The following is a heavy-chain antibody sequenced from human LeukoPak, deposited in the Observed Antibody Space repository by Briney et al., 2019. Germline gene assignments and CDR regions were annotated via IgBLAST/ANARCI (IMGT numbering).Heavy chain of an antibody. CDR3: ARVGLSYYFDY. CDR2: ISTSSSNI. V-gene: IGHV3-21*01. D-gene: IGHD3-16*02. Sequence: GGSLRLSCAASGFTFSSYSMNWVRQAPGKGREWVSSISTSSSNIYYADSVKGRFTMSRNNAKNSLYLQLNSLRAEDSAVYYCARVGLSYYFDYWGQGTQVTVSA. CDR1: GFTFSSYS. J-gene: IGHJ4*02.